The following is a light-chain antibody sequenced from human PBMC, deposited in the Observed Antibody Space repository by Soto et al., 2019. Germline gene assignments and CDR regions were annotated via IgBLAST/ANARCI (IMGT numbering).Light chain of an antibody. J-gene: IGLJ2*01. Sequence: QSALTQPASVSGSPGPSITISCTGTSSDGGSYNLVSWYQQQPGKAPKLMIYEVSKRPSGVSNRFSGSKSGNTASLTISGHQAEDEADYYCCSYAGSSTLVFGGGTKLTVL. CDR2: EVS. CDR3: CSYAGSSTLV. V-gene: IGLV2-23*02. CDR1: SSDGGSYNL.